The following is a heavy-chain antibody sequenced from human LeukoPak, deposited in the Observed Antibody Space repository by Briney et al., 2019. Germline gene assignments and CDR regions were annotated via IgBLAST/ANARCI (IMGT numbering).Heavy chain of an antibody. V-gene: IGHV5-51*01. Sequence: GESLQISCKGSGYSFTSYWIGWVRQMPGTGLEWVGIIHPGDSDTRYSPSFQGQVTISADKSINTAYLHWSSLKASDTALYYCALAAGDSAFDYWGQGTLVTVSS. J-gene: IGHJ4*02. CDR3: ALAAGDSAFDY. D-gene: IGHD6-13*01. CDR1: GYSFTSYW. CDR2: IHPGDSDT.